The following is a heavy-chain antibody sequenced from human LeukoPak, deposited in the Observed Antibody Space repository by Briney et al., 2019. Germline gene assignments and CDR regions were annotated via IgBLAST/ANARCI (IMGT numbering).Heavy chain of an antibody. CDR3: AKDRDGGTTTRPKGFDY. V-gene: IGHV3-23*01. J-gene: IGHJ4*02. CDR2: ISASGGKT. CDR1: GFTFSIYA. D-gene: IGHD1-26*01. Sequence: GGSLRLSCAASGFTFSIYAMSWVRQAPGKGLEWVSAISASGGKTYYADCVKGRFTISGDNSKNTLYLQMNSLRVEDTAVYYCAKDRDGGTTTRPKGFDYWGQGTLVTVSS.